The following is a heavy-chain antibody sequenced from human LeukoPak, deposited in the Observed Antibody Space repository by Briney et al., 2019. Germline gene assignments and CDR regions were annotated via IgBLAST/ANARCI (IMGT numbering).Heavy chain of an antibody. Sequence: SETLSLTCTVSGGSINSRNNYWGWIRQPPGKGLEWIAIISDTGTTYYSPSLKSRLTISVDTSKNQFSLTLCSVTAADTAVYYCARRNYPYYFDYWGQGTLVTVSS. CDR3: ARRNYPYYFDY. V-gene: IGHV4-39*01. J-gene: IGHJ4*02. CDR2: ISDTGTT. D-gene: IGHD1-7*01. CDR1: GGSINSRNNY.